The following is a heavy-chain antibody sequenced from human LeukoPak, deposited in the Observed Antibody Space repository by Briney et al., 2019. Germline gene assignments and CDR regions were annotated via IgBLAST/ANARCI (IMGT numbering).Heavy chain of an antibody. CDR2: PYWDDDK. CDR1: GFSLSTSGVG. J-gene: IGHJ4*02. Sequence: SGPTLVKPTQTLTLTCTFSGFSLSTSGVGEGWIRQPPGKALERLALPYWDDDKRYSPSLKSRLTITKNTTKNQVVLTMTNMDPVDTATYYCAHSGGISAGSVVGYWGQGTLVTVSS. D-gene: IGHD6-13*01. V-gene: IGHV2-5*02. CDR3: AHSGGISAGSVVGY.